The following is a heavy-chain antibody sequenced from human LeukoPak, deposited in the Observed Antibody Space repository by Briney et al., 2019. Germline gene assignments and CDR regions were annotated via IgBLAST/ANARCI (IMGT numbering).Heavy chain of an antibody. CDR1: GFIFSTYG. V-gene: IGHV3-30*18. J-gene: IGHJ5*02. D-gene: IGHD6-19*01. CDR3: AKDSKQWLVGLGWPDP. Sequence: PGGSLRLSCAASGFIFSTYGMHWVRQAPGKGLEWVAVMSYDGSNKYYADSVKGRFTISRDNSKNTLYLQMNSLRAEDTAVYYCAKDSKQWLVGLGWPDPWGQGTLVTVSS. CDR2: MSYDGSNK.